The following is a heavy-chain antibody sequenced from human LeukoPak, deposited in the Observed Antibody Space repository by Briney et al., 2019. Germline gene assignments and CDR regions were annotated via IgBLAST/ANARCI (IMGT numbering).Heavy chain of an antibody. D-gene: IGHD6-19*01. CDR3: ARGNSSGWYDLDY. Sequence: PSETLSLTCAVYGGSFSGYYWSWIRQPPGKGLEWIGEINHSGSTNYNPPLKSRVTISVDTSKNQFSLKLSSVTAADTAVYYCARGNSSGWYDLDYWGQGTLVTVSS. J-gene: IGHJ4*02. CDR2: INHSGST. CDR1: GGSFSGYY. V-gene: IGHV4-34*01.